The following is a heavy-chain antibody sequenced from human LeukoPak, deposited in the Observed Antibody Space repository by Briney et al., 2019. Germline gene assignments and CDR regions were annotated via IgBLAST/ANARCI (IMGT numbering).Heavy chain of an antibody. J-gene: IGHJ5*02. CDR2: ISGSGAST. CDR3: AKGPLRSKNNWFDP. Sequence: PGGSLRLSCAASGFTFSSYAITWVRQAPGKGLEWVSTISGSGASTYYADSVKGRFTISRDSSKNTLYLQMNSLRAEDTAVYYCAKGPLRSKNNWFDPWGQGTLVTVSS. CDR1: GFTFSSYA. V-gene: IGHV3-23*01. D-gene: IGHD4-17*01.